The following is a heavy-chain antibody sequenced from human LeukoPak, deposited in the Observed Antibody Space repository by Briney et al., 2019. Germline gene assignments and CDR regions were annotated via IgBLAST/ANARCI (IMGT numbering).Heavy chain of an antibody. V-gene: IGHV3-9*01. CDR3: AKGGMGYDFWSGYYFDY. D-gene: IGHD3-3*01. CDR1: GFTFDDYA. Sequence: GGSLRLSCAASGFTFDDYAMHWVRQAPGKGLEWVSGISWNSGSIGYADSVKGRFTTSRDNAKNSLYLQMNSLRAEDTALYYCAKGGMGYDFWSGYYFDYWGQGTLVTVSS. J-gene: IGHJ4*02. CDR2: ISWNSGSI.